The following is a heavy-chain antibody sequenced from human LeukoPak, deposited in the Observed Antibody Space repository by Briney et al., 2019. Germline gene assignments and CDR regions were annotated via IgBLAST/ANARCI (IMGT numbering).Heavy chain of an antibody. CDR3: ARGLGRVTTVIRGFDP. J-gene: IGHJ5*02. V-gene: IGHV4-34*01. CDR1: GGSISGYY. D-gene: IGHD4-17*01. CDR2: INHSGST. Sequence: PSETLSLTCAVYGGSISGYYWSWIRQPPGKGLEWIGEINHSGSTNYNPSLKSRVTISVDTSKNQFSLKLSSVTAADTAVYYCARGLGRVTTVIRGFDPWGQGTLVTVSS.